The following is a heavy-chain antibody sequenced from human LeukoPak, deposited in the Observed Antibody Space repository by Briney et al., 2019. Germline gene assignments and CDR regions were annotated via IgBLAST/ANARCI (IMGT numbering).Heavy chain of an antibody. CDR1: GGSISSDY. Sequence: SETLSLTCTVSGGSISSDYWGCIRQPPGKGLEWIGHIYYSGSTNSGSTDYNPSLKSRVTISADTSKNQFSLRLRSVTAADTAVYYCARHSYGVGLAYWGQGTLVTVSS. J-gene: IGHJ4*02. D-gene: IGHD4-17*01. CDR2: IYY. CDR3: ARHSYGVGLAY. V-gene: IGHV4-59*08.